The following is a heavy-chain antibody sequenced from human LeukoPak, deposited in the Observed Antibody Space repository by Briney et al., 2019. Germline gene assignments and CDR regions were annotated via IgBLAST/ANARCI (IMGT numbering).Heavy chain of an antibody. Sequence: SETLSLTCTVSGGSISSSRYYWGRIRQPLGKGLEWIGSIVCSGSTYYNPSLKSRLTISADTSENQFSLKLSSVTAADKAVYYCARHFFDWFRMKWFDPWGEGTLVTVSS. CDR2: IVCSGST. V-gene: IGHV4-39*01. CDR3: ARHFFDWFRMKWFDP. CDR1: GGSISSSRYY. J-gene: IGHJ5*02. D-gene: IGHD3-9*01.